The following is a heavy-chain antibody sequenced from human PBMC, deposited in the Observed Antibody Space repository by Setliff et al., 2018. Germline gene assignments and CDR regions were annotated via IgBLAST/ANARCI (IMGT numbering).Heavy chain of an antibody. CDR2: IIPLLDIA. D-gene: IGHD3-22*01. V-gene: IGHV1-69*10. CDR3: ASGYYDSSGYYYSRDY. Sequence: GASVKVSCKASGGTFSSYAISWVRQAPGQGLEWMGGIIPLLDIAKYAEKFKGRVTITADKSTSTAYVELSSLRSEDTAVYYCASGYYDSSGYYYSRDYWGQGTLVTVSS. CDR1: GGTFSSYA. J-gene: IGHJ4*02.